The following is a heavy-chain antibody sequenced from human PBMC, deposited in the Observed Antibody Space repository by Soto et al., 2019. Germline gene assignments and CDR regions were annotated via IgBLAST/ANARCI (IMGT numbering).Heavy chain of an antibody. D-gene: IGHD6-19*01. CDR2: IYYSGST. CDR1: RGSISSGGYY. Sequence: SETLSLTCTVSRGSISSGGYYWSWIRQHPGKGLEWIGYIYYSGSTYYNPSLKSRVNISVDTSKNQFSLKLSSVTAADTAVYYCAREVPGIAVATNWFDPWGQGTLVTVSS. V-gene: IGHV4-31*03. CDR3: AREVPGIAVATNWFDP. J-gene: IGHJ5*02.